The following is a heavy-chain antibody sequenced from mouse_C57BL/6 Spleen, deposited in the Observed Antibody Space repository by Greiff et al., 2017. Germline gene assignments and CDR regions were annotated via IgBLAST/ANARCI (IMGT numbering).Heavy chain of an antibody. CDR3: AREGYGSSVDY. V-gene: IGHV5-16*01. CDR2: INYDGSST. Sequence: EVKVVESEGGLVQPGSSMKLSCTASGFTFSDYYMAWVRQVPEKGLEWVANINYDGSSTYYLDSLKSRFIISRDNAKNILYLQMSSLKSEDTATYYCAREGYGSSVDYWGQGTTLTVSS. J-gene: IGHJ2*01. D-gene: IGHD1-1*01. CDR1: GFTFSDYY.